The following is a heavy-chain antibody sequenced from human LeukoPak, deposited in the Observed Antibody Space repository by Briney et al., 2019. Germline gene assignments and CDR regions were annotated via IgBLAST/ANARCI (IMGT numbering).Heavy chain of an antibody. D-gene: IGHD6-6*01. CDR3: ARESSSSGRYFDY. CDR1: GFTFSSYG. Sequence: GGSLRLSCAASGFTFSSYGMHWVRQAPGKGLEWVAVIWYDGSNKYYADSVKGRFTISRDNSKNTLYLQMNSLRAEDTAVYYCARESSSSGRYFDYWGQGTLVTVSS. V-gene: IGHV3-33*01. J-gene: IGHJ4*02. CDR2: IWYDGSNK.